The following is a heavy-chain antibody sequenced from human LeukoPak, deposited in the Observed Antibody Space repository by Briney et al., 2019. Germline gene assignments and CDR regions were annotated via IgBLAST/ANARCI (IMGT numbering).Heavy chain of an antibody. CDR1: GGSFSSYY. CDR3: ARRNVGADYYYYGMDV. J-gene: IGHJ6*04. V-gene: IGHV4-34*01. Sequence: SETLSLTCAVYGGSFSSYYWNWIRQPPGKGLEWIGEISHSGSANYNPSLKSRVIISVDKSKNQFSLKLSSVTAADTAVYYCARRNVGADYYYYGMDVWGKGTTVTVSS. CDR2: ISHSGSA. D-gene: IGHD1-26*01.